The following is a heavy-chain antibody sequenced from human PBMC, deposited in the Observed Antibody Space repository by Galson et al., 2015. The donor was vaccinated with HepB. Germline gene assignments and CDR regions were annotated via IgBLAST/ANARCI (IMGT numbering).Heavy chain of an antibody. Sequence: SLRLSCAASGFTFSSYAMSWVRQAPGKGLEWVSAISGNGGSTYYADSVKGRFTISRDNSKNTLYLRMNSLRAEDTAVYYCATPKWMIRYFHYWGHGTLGPVSS. V-gene: IGHV3-23*01. CDR2: ISGNGGST. D-gene: IGHD5-12*01. CDR3: ATPKWMIRYFHY. J-gene: IGHJ4*01. CDR1: GFTFSSYA.